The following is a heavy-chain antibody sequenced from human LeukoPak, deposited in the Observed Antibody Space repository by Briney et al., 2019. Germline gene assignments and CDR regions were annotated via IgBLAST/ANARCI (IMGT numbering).Heavy chain of an antibody. J-gene: IGHJ5*02. Sequence: GASVKVSCKASGYTFTGYYMHWVRQAPGQGLEWMGWINPNSGGTKYAQTFKGRVTMTRDTSKNQFSLKLSSVTAADTAVYYCARGGYCSSTSCYTAINWRFDPWGQGTLVTVSS. V-gene: IGHV1-2*02. CDR1: GYTFTGYY. CDR2: INPNSGGT. D-gene: IGHD2-2*02. CDR3: ARGGYCSSTSCYTAINWRFDP.